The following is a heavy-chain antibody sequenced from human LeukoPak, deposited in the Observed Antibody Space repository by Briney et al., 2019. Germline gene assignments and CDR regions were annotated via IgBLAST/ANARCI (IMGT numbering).Heavy chain of an antibody. D-gene: IGHD2-2*01. Sequence: ASVKVSCKASGYTFTSYGISWVRQAPGQGLEWMGWITAYNGDTNYAQKLQGRVTMTTDTSTSTAFWELRGLRSDDTAVYYCARYCSSTSCPGPFRYWFDPWGQGTLVTVSS. J-gene: IGHJ5*02. CDR2: ITAYNGDT. CDR3: ARYCSSTSCPGPFRYWFDP. CDR1: GYTFTSYG. V-gene: IGHV1-18*01.